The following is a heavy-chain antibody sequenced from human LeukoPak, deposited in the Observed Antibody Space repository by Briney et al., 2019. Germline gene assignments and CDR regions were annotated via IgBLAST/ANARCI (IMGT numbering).Heavy chain of an antibody. CDR1: GDTFTAYF. CDR3: ARRHSGNDRAVYWYMDL. Sequence: ASVKVSCKFSGDTFTAYFLHWVRQAPGQGLEWMGWINPNSGATNYAQKFQGRVTMTRDTSISTAYMDLGRLSSDDTAVYFCARRHSGNDRAVYWYMDLWGKGTSVTISS. CDR2: INPNSGAT. V-gene: IGHV1-2*02. J-gene: IGHJ6*03. D-gene: IGHD5-12*01.